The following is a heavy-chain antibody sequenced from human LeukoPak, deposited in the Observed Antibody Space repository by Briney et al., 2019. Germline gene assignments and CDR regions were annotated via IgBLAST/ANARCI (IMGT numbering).Heavy chain of an antibody. V-gene: IGHV3-11*01. CDR3: GKVAYHDSVFDY. D-gene: IGHD3-22*01. CDR2: ISSSSSTI. Sequence: GGSLRLSCAASGFRFSDHYLSWIRQAPGKGLEWVSYISSSSSTIYYADSVKGRFIISRDNAKNSLYLQMNSLRAEDTAVYYCGKVAYHDSVFDYWGQGTLVTVSS. CDR1: GFRFSDHY. J-gene: IGHJ4*02.